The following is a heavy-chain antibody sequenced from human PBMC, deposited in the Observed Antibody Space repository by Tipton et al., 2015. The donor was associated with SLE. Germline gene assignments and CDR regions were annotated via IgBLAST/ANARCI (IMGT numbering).Heavy chain of an antibody. CDR3: ARPCGSGSYGDY. V-gene: IGHV4-39*01. CDR1: GGSISSSSYY. CDR2: IYYSGST. Sequence: TLSLTCTVSGGSISSSSYYWGWIRQPPGKGLEWVVSIYYSGSTYYNPSLKSRVTISVDTSKNQFSLKLSSVTATDTAVYYCARPCGSGSYGDYWGQGTLVTASP. D-gene: IGHD3-10*01. J-gene: IGHJ4*02.